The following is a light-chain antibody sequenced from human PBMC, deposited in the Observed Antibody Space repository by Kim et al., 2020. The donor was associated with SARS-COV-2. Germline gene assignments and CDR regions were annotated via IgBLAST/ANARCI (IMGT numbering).Light chain of an antibody. V-gene: IGLV1-51*01. CDR3: GTWDSSLSAYVV. Sequence: QKVTISCSGSSSNIGNNYVSWYQQLPGTAPKLLIYDNNKRPSGIPDRFSGSKSGTSATLGITGLQTGDEADYYCGTWDSSLSAYVVFGGGTQLTVL. CDR2: DNN. J-gene: IGLJ2*01. CDR1: SSNIGNNY.